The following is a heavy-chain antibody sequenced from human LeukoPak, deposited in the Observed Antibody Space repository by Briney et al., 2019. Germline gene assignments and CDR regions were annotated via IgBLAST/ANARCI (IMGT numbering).Heavy chain of an antibody. Sequence: NPSQTLSLTCTVSGVSISSGSYYWNWIRQPAGKGLEWIGRIYTSGSTNYNPSLKSRITISVDTSKNQFSLRLSSVTAADTAVYYCARGSDFDYWGQGTLVTVSS. CDR1: GVSISSGSYY. V-gene: IGHV4-61*02. CDR3: ARGSDFDY. D-gene: IGHD2-15*01. J-gene: IGHJ4*02. CDR2: IYTSGST.